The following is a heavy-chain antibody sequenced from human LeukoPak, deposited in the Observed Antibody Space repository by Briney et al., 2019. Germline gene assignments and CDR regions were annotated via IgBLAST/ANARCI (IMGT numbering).Heavy chain of an antibody. CDR1: GYTFTGYY. V-gene: IGHV1-69*02. CDR2: IIPILGIA. D-gene: IGHD3-10*01. Sequence: SVKVSCKASGYTFTGYYMHWVRQAPGQGLEWMGRIIPILGIANYAQKFQGRVTITADKSTSTAYMELSSLRSEDTAVYYCIGTYYYGSGSYSYGMDVWGQGTTVTVSS. CDR3: IGTYYYGSGSYSYGMDV. J-gene: IGHJ6*02.